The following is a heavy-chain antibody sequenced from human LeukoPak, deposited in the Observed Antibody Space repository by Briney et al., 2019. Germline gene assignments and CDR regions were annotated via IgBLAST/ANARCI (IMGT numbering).Heavy chain of an antibody. D-gene: IGHD2-15*01. V-gene: IGHV4-59*01. Sequence: SETLSLTCTVFGGSISSYYWSWIRQPPGKGLEWIGYIYYSGSTNYNPSLKSRVTISVDTSKNQFSLKLSSVTAADTAVYYCARVGCSGGSCYYYYYGMDVWGQGTTVTVSS. CDR2: IYYSGST. CDR3: ARVGCSGGSCYYYYYGMDV. CDR1: GGSISSYY. J-gene: IGHJ6*02.